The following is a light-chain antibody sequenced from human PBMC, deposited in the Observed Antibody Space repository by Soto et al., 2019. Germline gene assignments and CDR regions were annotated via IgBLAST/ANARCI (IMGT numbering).Light chain of an antibody. CDR1: QSISSSF. J-gene: IGKJ3*01. CDR3: QQYGSSPFT. V-gene: IGKV3-20*01. CDR2: GTS. Sequence: EIVLTQSPGTLSLSPGESATLSCRASQSISSSFFAWYQHKPGQAPRLLIYGTSNRATGIPDRFSGSGSGTDFTLTISRLEPEDFAVYYCQQYGSSPFTFGPGTKMDIK.